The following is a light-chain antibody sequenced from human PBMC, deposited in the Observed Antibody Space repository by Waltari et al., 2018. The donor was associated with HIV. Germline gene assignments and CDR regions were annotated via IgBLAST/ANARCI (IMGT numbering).Light chain of an antibody. CDR1: SSNFGSNT. V-gene: IGLV1-44*01. CDR2: SNI. CDR3: AAWDDSLNGLWV. J-gene: IGLJ3*02. Sequence: QSVLTQPPSASGTPGPRVTISCSGSSSNFGSNTVNWYQQLPGTAPKLLIYSNIQRPSGVPDRFSGSKSGTSASLSISGLQSDDEADYYCAAWDDSLNGLWVFGGGTKLTVL.